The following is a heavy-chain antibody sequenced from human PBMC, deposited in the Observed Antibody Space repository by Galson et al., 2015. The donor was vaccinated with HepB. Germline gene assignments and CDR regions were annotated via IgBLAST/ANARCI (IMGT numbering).Heavy chain of an antibody. D-gene: IGHD1-26*01. CDR2: ISSSSSYI. V-gene: IGHV3-21*01. CDR3: ARDQGGATTG. Sequence: SLRLSCAASGLTFSSYSMNWVRQAPGKGLEWVSSISSSSSYIYYADSVKGRFTISRDNAKNSLYLQMNSLRAEDTAVYYCARDQGGATTGWGQGTLVTVSS. CDR1: GLTFSSYS. J-gene: IGHJ4*02.